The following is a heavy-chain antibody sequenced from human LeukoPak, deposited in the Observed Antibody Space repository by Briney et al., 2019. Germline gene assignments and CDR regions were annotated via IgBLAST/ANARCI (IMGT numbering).Heavy chain of an antibody. V-gene: IGHV4-31*03. CDR1: GGSISSGGFY. Sequence: SETLSLTCTASGGSISSGGFYWTWIRQHPGKGLEWIGYIYYSGNTYYNPSLKSRLTISVDRSKNQFSLKLTSVTAADTAVYYCARVRMVRGVIGGDFDYWGQGTLVTVSS. J-gene: IGHJ4*02. D-gene: IGHD3-10*01. CDR2: IYYSGNT. CDR3: ARVRMVRGVIGGDFDY.